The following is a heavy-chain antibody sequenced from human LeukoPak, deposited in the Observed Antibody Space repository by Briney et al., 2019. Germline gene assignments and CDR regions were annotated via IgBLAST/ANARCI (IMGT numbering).Heavy chain of an antibody. V-gene: IGHV4-59*08. Sequence: SETLSLTCTVSGGSISSYYWSWIRQPPGKGLEWIGYIYYSRSTNYNPSLKSRVTISVDTSKNQFSLKLSSVTAADTAVYYCASGLTAAAGRIWGQGTLVTVSS. J-gene: IGHJ4*02. CDR1: GGSISSYY. CDR2: IYYSRST. D-gene: IGHD6-13*01. CDR3: ASGLTAAAGRI.